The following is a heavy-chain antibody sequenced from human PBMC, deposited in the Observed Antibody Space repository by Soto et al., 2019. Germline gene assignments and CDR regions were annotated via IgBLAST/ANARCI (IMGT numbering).Heavy chain of an antibody. Sequence: EVQLLESGGDLVQPGGSLRISCAASGFTFSSYAMSWVRQAPGKGLEWVSVISGSATSTSYADAVKGRFTISRDNTKNTWYLQMNSLRVEDAAVYYCAKDHSSVGYVNDLDYWGQGTLVIVSS. CDR3: AKDHSSVGYVNDLDY. V-gene: IGHV3-23*01. D-gene: IGHD1-1*01. J-gene: IGHJ4*02. CDR2: ISGSATST. CDR1: GFTFSSYA.